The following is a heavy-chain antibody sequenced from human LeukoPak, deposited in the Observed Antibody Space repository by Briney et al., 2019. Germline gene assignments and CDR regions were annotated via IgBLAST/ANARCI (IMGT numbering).Heavy chain of an antibody. CDR3: GRAADYYASGIFN. V-gene: IGHV3-74*01. Sequence: QPGGSLRLSCAASAFTFSSYWMHWVRQAPGKGLVWVSRINSDGSSTTYADSVKGRFTISRDNAKNTLYLQMNSLRAEDTAVYYCGRAADYYASGIFNWGQGTLVTVSS. CDR1: AFTFSSYW. D-gene: IGHD3-10*01. J-gene: IGHJ4*02. CDR2: INSDGSST.